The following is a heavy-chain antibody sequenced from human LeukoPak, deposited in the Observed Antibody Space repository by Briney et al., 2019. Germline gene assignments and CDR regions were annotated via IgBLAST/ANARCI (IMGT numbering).Heavy chain of an antibody. CDR1: GFTFSSYS. D-gene: IGHD3-3*01. Sequence: GGSLRLSCAASGFTFSSYSMNWVRQAPGKGLEWVSYISRSSSTIYYADSVKGRFTISRDNAKNSLYLQMNSLRAEDTAVYYCARDNYDFWSGYSINWFDPWGQGTLVTVSS. V-gene: IGHV3-48*01. CDR2: ISRSSSTI. J-gene: IGHJ5*02. CDR3: ARDNYDFWSGYSINWFDP.